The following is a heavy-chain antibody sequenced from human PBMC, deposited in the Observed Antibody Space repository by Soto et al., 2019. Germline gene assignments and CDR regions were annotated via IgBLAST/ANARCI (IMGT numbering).Heavy chain of an antibody. V-gene: IGHV3-11*06. J-gene: IGHJ5*02. Sequence: KPGGSLRLSCAGSGFTFGYSYMSWSRQAPGKGLEWLSYISPGSRYPAYADSVKGRFTISRDNAERSLYLQMMSLTAEDTAIYYCVRGGGGGLFDPWGQGTMVTVSS. CDR3: VRGGGGGLFDP. CDR1: GFTFGYSY. D-gene: IGHD2-15*01. CDR2: ISPGSRYP.